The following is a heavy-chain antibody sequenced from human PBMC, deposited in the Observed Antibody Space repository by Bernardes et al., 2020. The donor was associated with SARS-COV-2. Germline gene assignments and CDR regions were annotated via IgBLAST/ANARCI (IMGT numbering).Heavy chain of an antibody. CDR3: ARALDSDYHDYATEAHFDY. Sequence: ASVKVSCKASGYTFTSSGVTWVRQAPGQGLEWMGWIAIYNFKTKYTHMLEGRVTITADPSTNTAYMELTNLRSDDTAVYYCARALDSDYHDYATEAHFDYWGQGTLVTVSS. V-gene: IGHV1-18*01. CDR2: IAIYNFKT. CDR1: GYTFTSSG. D-gene: IGHD4-17*01. J-gene: IGHJ4*02.